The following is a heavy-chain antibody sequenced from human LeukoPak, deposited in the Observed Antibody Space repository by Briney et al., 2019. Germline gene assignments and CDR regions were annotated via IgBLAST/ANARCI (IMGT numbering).Heavy chain of an antibody. Sequence: GGSLRLSCAASGFIFSNAWMTWVRQAPGKGLEWVGRIKTKIDGEAADYAAPVKGRFTISRDDSKNTLYLQMNSLRAEDTAVYYCARESSRIVEATQDAFDIWGQGTMVTVSS. D-gene: IGHD1-26*01. CDR3: ARESSRIVEATQDAFDI. V-gene: IGHV3-15*01. J-gene: IGHJ3*02. CDR2: IKTKIDGEAA. CDR1: GFIFSNAW.